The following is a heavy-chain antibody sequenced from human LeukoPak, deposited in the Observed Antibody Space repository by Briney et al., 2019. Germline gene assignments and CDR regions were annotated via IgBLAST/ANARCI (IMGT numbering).Heavy chain of an antibody. V-gene: IGHV4-39*01. CDR3: ARGGWQEWSNRFDP. D-gene: IGHD2-8*01. Sequence: SETLSLTCTVSGGSISSSSYYWGCIRQPPGKGLEWIGSIYYSGSTYYNPSLKSRVTISVDTSKNQFSLKLSSVTAADTAVYYCARGGWQEWSNRFDPWGQGTLVTVSS. J-gene: IGHJ5*02. CDR1: GGSISSSSYY. CDR2: IYYSGST.